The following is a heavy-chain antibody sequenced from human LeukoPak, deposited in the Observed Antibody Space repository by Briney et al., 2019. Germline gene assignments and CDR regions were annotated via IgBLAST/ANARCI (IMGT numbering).Heavy chain of an antibody. Sequence: GGSLRLSCAAAGFTCSSYEMNWVRQAPGKGLEWVSYISSSGSTIYYADSVKGRFTISRDNAKNSLYLQMNSLRAEDTAVYYCARDLSGYDYFDYWGQGTLVTVSS. CDR3: ARDLSGYDYFDY. V-gene: IGHV3-48*03. CDR1: GFTCSSYE. CDR2: ISSSGSTI. D-gene: IGHD5-12*01. J-gene: IGHJ4*02.